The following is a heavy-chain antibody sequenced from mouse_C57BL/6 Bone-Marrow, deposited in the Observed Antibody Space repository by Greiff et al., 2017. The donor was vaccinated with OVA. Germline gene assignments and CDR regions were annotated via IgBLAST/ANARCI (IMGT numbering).Heavy chain of an antibody. Sequence: VQLQQSGAELARPGASVKMSCKASGYTFTSYTMHWVKQRPGQGLEWIGYINPSSGYTKYNQKFKDKSTLTADKSSSTAYMQLSSLTSEDSAVYYCARSGYYGRGGNIDYWGQGTTLTVSS. CDR3: ARSGYYGRGGNIDY. CDR2: INPSSGYT. CDR1: GYTFTSYT. V-gene: IGHV1-4*01. D-gene: IGHD1-1*01. J-gene: IGHJ2*01.